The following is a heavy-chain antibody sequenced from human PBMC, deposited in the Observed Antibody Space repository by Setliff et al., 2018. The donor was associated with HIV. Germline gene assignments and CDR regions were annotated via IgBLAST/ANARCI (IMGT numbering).Heavy chain of an antibody. V-gene: IGHV4-59*01. J-gene: IGHJ5*02. Sequence: PSETLSLTCTVSGGSISSFYWSWIRQPPGKGLEWIGYIYTSGSTNYNPSLKSRVTISLDTSKNQFSLKVNSVTAADTAVYYCARDGRYSSGSGSYINWFGPWGQGTLVTVSS. CDR1: GGSISSFY. CDR3: ARDGRYSSGSGSYINWFGP. CDR2: IYTSGST. D-gene: IGHD3-10*01.